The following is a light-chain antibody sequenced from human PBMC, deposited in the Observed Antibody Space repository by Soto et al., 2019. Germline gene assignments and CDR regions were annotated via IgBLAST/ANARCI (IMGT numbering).Light chain of an antibody. CDR2: AAS. J-gene: IGKJ1*01. Sequence: DIQMTQSPSSLSTSVGDRVTITCRACQAISIYLAWYQQKPGKVPKLLIYAASTLQSGVPSRFSGSGSGTDFTLTISSLQPEDVATYYCQKYSGAPPAFGQGTKVEI. CDR1: QAISIY. V-gene: IGKV1-27*01. CDR3: QKYSGAPPA.